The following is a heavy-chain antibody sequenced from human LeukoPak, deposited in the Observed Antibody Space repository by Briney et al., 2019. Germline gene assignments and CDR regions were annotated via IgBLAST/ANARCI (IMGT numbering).Heavy chain of an antibody. V-gene: IGHV3-23*01. CDR3: ARDYPGDSILGEDYFDY. Sequence: PGGSLRLSCAASGFTLSSYAMSWARHAPAQGLEWVSALSGSGSSTYYADSVKGRFTISRDNSKNTLYLQMNSMRVDDTAVYYCARDYPGDSILGEDYFDYWGQGTLVTVSS. D-gene: IGHD2-21*01. CDR2: LSGSGSST. J-gene: IGHJ4*02. CDR1: GFTLSSYA.